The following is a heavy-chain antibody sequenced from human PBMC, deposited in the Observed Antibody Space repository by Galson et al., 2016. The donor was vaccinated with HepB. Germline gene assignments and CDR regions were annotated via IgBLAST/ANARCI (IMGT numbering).Heavy chain of an antibody. CDR1: GDSVSIQNAT. V-gene: IGHV6-1*01. J-gene: IGHJ5*02. CDR2: TYYRSKWFS. D-gene: IGHD5-24*01. CDR3: ARGQRQLLWFDA. Sequence: CAISGDSVSIQNATWNWIRLSPSRGLEWLGRTYYRSKWFSDYEVSVRGRITIDPDTSKNQFSLHLASVTADDSAVYYCARGQRQLLWFDAWGQGTLVTVSS.